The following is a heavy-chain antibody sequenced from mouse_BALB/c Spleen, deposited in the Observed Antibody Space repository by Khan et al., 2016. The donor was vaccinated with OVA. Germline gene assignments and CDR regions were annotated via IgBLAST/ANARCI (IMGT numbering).Heavy chain of an antibody. CDR3: ASHLTGSFAY. D-gene: IGHD4-1*01. V-gene: IGHV5-6*01. CDR1: GFTFSSYS. CDR2: ISSGGDYT. J-gene: IGHJ3*01. Sequence: EVELVESGGDLVKPGGSLKLSCAASGFTFSSYSMPWVRQTPDKRLEWVATISSGGDYTYYPDNVKGRFTISRDNAQNTLYLQMSSLKSEDTAMYYCASHLTGSFAYWGQGTLVTVSA.